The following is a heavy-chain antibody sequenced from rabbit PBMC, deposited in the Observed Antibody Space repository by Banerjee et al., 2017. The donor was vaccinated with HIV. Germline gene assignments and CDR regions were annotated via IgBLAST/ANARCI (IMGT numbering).Heavy chain of an antibody. CDR3: ARHLPGSGWDIDL. D-gene: IGHD4-2*01. V-gene: IGHV1S40*01. CDR2: IDINSGSA. Sequence: QSLEESGGDLVKPGASLTLTCTASGFDFSSNAVYWVRQAPGKGLEWIACIDINSGSAWYASWVNGRFTISKTSSTTVTLQITSLTAADTATYFCARHLPGSGWDIDLWGPGTLVTVS. J-gene: IGHJ6*01. CDR1: GFDFSSNA.